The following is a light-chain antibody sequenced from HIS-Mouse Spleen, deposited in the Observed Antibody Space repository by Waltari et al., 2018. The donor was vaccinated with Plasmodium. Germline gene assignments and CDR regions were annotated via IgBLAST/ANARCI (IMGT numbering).Light chain of an antibody. CDR1: SRSVGSYNL. Sequence: QSALTQPASVSGSPGQSITISCPGTSRSVGSYNLVSWYQQHPGKAPKLMIYEGSKRPSGVSNRFSGSKSGNTASLTISGLQAEDEADYYCCSYAGSSTFVVFGGGTKLTVL. CDR2: EGS. V-gene: IGLV2-23*03. CDR3: CSYAGSSTFVV. J-gene: IGLJ2*01.